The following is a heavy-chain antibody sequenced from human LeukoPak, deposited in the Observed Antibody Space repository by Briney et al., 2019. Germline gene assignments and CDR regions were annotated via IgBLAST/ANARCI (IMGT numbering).Heavy chain of an antibody. CDR2: INPNSGGT. V-gene: IGHV1-2*02. D-gene: IGHD5-18*01. J-gene: IGHJ3*02. CDR1: GYTFTGYY. Sequence: ASVKVSCKASGYTFTGYYMHWVRQAPGQGLEWMGWINPNSGGTNYAQKFQGRVTMTRDTSISTAYMELSRLRSDDTAVYYCARGIGGYSYGYAFDIWGQGTMVTVSS. CDR3: ARGIGGYSYGYAFDI.